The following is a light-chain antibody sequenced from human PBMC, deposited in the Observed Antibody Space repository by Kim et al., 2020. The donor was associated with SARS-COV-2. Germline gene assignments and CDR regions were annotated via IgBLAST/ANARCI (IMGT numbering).Light chain of an antibody. J-gene: IGKJ1*01. V-gene: IGKV1-16*01. CDR1: QGIANN. CDR2: PAS. CDR3: QQYAGYPRT. Sequence: ASVGDRVIITCRASQGIANNLAWFQQKPGKAPKSLVYPASSLESGVPSRFSGSGSGTDFILTISSLQPEDYATYYCQQYAGYPRTFGQGTKVDIK.